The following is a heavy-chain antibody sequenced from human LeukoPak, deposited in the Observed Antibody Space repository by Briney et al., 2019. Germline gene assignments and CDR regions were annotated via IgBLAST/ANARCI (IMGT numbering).Heavy chain of an antibody. V-gene: IGHV3-23*01. D-gene: IGHD2-21*02. J-gene: IGHJ5*02. CDR2: ITVSGGGT. Sequence: GGSLRLSCAASGFTFNTYAMNWVRQAPGKGLEWVSGITVSGGGTFYADFVKGRFTITRDNSKNMLSLQKHCLRVEDTPVYYCTWGDGHWFDPRGQGTLVTVSS. CDR3: TWGDGHWFDP. CDR1: GFTFNTYA.